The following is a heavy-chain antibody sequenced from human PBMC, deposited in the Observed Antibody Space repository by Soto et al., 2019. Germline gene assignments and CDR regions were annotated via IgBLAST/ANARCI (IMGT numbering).Heavy chain of an antibody. CDR1: GGSISSGGYY. CDR3: ARGYSSSSFYYYYGMDV. J-gene: IGHJ6*02. D-gene: IGHD6-6*01. Sequence: SDTLSLTCTVSGGSISSGGYYWSWIRQHPGKGLEWIGYIYYSGSTYYNPSLKSRVTISVDTSKNQFSLKLSSVTAADTAVYYCARGYSSSSFYYYYGMDVWGQGTTVTVSS. CDR2: IYYSGST. V-gene: IGHV4-31*03.